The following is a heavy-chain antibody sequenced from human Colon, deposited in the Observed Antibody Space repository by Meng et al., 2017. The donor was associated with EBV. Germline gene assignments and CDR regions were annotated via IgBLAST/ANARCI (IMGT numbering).Heavy chain of an antibody. CDR3: ARRRGGSGRDC. Sequence: QLQLQGAGPGLVKPSATLSLTCTVSGGSISSSHYYWGWVRQPPGKGLQWIGTIYHSGSTSYNPSLQSRVTMFVDTSKNQFSLMLTSVTATDTAVYYCARRRGGSGRDCWGQGTLVTVSS. CDR2: IYHSGST. CDR1: GGSISSSHYY. J-gene: IGHJ4*02. V-gene: IGHV4-39*01. D-gene: IGHD3-10*01.